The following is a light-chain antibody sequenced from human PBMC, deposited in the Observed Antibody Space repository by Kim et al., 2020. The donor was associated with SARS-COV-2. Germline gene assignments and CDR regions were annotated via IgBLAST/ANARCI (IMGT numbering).Light chain of an antibody. Sequence: SPGQRAALTGRASQNNGTKLAGYEQKPGQSTRILIYDAATRASGVTDRFYGSGSGTEFTIIIGDLQSEDFAVYYCQQYDKRPPITFGQGTRLEIK. CDR1: QNNGTK. CDR2: DAA. J-gene: IGKJ5*01. CDR3: QQYDKRPPIT. V-gene: IGKV3-15*01.